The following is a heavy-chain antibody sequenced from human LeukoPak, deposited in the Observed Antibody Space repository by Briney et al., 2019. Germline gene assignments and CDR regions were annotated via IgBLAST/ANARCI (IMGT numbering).Heavy chain of an antibody. CDR1: GYTFTSYG. CDR2: ISAYNGNT. V-gene: IGHV1-18*01. D-gene: IGHD3-22*01. Sequence: ASVKVSCKASGYTFTSYGISWVRQAPGQGLEWMGWISAYNGNTNYAQKLQGRVTMTTDTSTSTAYMELRSLRSDDTAVYYCARGVYYDSSGYPEYGMDVWGQGTTVTVSS. J-gene: IGHJ6*02. CDR3: ARGVYYDSSGYPEYGMDV.